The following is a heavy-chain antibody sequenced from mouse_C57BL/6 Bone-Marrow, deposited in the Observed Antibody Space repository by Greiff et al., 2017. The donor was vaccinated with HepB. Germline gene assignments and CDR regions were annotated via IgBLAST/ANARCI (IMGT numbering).Heavy chain of an antibody. CDR1: GYTFTDYY. CDR2: INPYNGGT. J-gene: IGHJ2*01. Sequence: DVHLVESGPVLVKPGASVKMSCKASGYTFTDYYMNWVKQSHGKSLEWIGVINPYNGGTSYNQKFKGKATLTVDKSSSTAYMELNSLTSEDSAVYYCARGLRGFDYWGQGTTLTVSS. CDR3: ARGLRGFDY. D-gene: IGHD2-4*01. V-gene: IGHV1-19*01.